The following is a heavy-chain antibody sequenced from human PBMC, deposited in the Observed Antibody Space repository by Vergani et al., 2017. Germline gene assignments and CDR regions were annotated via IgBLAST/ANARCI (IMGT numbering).Heavy chain of an antibody. V-gene: IGHV1-3*01. Sequence: QAQLVQSGPELKKPGASVKVSCKASGYTFTSYAMHWVRQAPGQRLEWMGWINAGNGNTKYSQKFQGRVTITRDTSASTAYMELSSLRSEDTAVYYCAREGFYDYVWGSYRLRGGYYFDYWGQGTLVTVSS. CDR2: INAGNGNT. D-gene: IGHD3-16*02. CDR3: AREGFYDYVWGSYRLRGGYYFDY. J-gene: IGHJ4*02. CDR1: GYTFTSYA.